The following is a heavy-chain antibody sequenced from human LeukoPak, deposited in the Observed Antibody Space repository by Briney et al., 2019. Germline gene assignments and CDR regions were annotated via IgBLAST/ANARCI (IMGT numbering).Heavy chain of an antibody. CDR1: GFAFSRDA. V-gene: IGHV3-33*05. D-gene: IGHD1-7*01. CDR2: LSHDGGKA. CDR3: ARMNYISSGWGAPFDC. Sequence: GGSLRLSCAASGFAFSRDAMHWVRQAPGKGLEWVALLSHDGGKADYTESVKGRFTISRDNSKNTLYLEMNSLRAEDTAVYYCARMNYISSGWGAPFDCWGQGTLVTVSS. J-gene: IGHJ4*02.